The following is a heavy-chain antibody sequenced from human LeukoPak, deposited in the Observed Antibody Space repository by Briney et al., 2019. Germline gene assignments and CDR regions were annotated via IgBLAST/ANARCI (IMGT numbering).Heavy chain of an antibody. D-gene: IGHD2-21*01. Sequence: GGSLRLSCAASGFTFNDYAMYWVRQAPGKGLEWVTLTSYDGYDKSYADSVRGRFTISRDNSRKTLYLQMDSLRSEDTAVYYCARDFFPIVDSTWYEIGYWGQGTLVTVSS. J-gene: IGHJ4*02. V-gene: IGHV3-30-3*01. CDR3: ARDFFPIVDSTWYEIGY. CDR2: TSYDGYDK. CDR1: GFTFNDYA.